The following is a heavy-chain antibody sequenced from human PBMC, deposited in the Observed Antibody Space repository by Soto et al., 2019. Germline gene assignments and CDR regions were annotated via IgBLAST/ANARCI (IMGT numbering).Heavy chain of an antibody. D-gene: IGHD5-18*01. CDR2: VSYSVGA. Sequence: PSDTLSLTVSVSACSISRYYWGWVRQLPGERLEWIAYVSYSVGASYNHSLKSRVTISLDTSQSQIALRLMSVTDAETAMCYCVASLESLAMESFDYWGPGALVTVSS. V-gene: IGHV4-59*03. CDR1: ACSISRYY. CDR3: VASLESLAMESFDY. J-gene: IGHJ4*01.